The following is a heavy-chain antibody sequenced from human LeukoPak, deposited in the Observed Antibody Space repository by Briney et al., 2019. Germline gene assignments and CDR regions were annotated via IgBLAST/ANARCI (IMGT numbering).Heavy chain of an antibody. V-gene: IGHV3-48*03. D-gene: IGHD3-10*01. CDR3: ARVYYYGSGILVDY. CDR1: GFTFSSYE. CDR2: ISSSGSTI. Sequence: GGSLRLSCAASGFTFSSYEMNWVRQAPGKGLEWVSYISSSGSTIYYADSVKGRFTISRDNAKNSLYLQMNSLRAEDTAVYYCARVYYYGSGILVDYWGQGTLVTVSS. J-gene: IGHJ4*02.